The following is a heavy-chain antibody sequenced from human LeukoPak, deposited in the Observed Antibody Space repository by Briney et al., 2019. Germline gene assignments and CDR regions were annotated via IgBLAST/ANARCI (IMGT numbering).Heavy chain of an antibody. Sequence: GGSQRLSCAASGFTFSGHNMNWVRQAPGKGLEWISFVSISSGTIYYADSVKGRFRISRDNAKSSLDLEMNSLRAEDTAVYYCARAMSTFGGVRNYFDSWGQGTLVTVSS. CDR2: VSISSGTI. J-gene: IGHJ4*02. CDR1: GFTFSGHN. CDR3: ARAMSTFGGVRNYFDS. V-gene: IGHV3-48*04. D-gene: IGHD3-16*01.